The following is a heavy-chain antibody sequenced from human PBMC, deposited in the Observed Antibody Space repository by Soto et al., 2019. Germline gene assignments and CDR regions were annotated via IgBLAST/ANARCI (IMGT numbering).Heavy chain of an antibody. CDR1: GYNFTNYH. D-gene: IGHD6-19*01. J-gene: IGHJ6*02. V-gene: IGHV1-18*04. CDR3: ARKALAVGGLYYYGMDV. CDR2: ISSYTGNTYYQHSANT. Sequence: QVYLVQSGAEVKKPGASVKVSCKASGYNFTNYHIHWVRQAPGQGLEWMGWISSYTGNTYYQHSANTEYAQKFQGRVSLTTDTFTTTAYLELRGLRSDDTAVYYCARKALAVGGLYYYGMDVWGPGTTVTVSS.